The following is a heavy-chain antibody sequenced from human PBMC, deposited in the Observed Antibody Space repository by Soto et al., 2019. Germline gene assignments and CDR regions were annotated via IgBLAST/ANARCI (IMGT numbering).Heavy chain of an antibody. CDR1: GYTFTSYY. V-gene: IGHV1-46*01. Sequence: ASVKVSCKASGYTFTSYYMHWVRQAPGQGLEWMGIINPSGGSTSYAQKFQGRVTMTRDTSTSTVYMELSSLRSEDTAVYYCARGSGDYEGYYYYYGMDVWGQGTTATVSS. CDR3: ARGSGDYEGYYYYYGMDV. D-gene: IGHD2-21*02. CDR2: INPSGGST. J-gene: IGHJ6*02.